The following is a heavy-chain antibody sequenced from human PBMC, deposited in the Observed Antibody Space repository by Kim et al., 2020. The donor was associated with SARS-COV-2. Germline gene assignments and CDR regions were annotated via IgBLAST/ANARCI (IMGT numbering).Heavy chain of an antibody. Sequence: GGSLRLSCAASGFSFSSYGIHWVRQAPGKGLEWVAFISKDGSNKWFADSVKGRFTISRDNSKNTLFLQMNSLRVEDTAVYYCAKRQTSVTTLDYYAMDVWGQGTTVTVSS. J-gene: IGHJ6*02. V-gene: IGHV3-30*18. CDR1: GFSFSSYG. CDR2: ISKDGSNK. D-gene: IGHD4-17*01. CDR3: AKRQTSVTTLDYYAMDV.